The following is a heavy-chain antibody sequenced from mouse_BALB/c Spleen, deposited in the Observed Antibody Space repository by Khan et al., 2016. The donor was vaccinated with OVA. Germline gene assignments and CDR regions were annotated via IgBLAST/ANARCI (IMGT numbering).Heavy chain of an antibody. Sequence: QIQLVQSGPELKKPGETVKISCKASGYTFTNFGMNWVKQAPGKGLEWMGWINTYTGEPTYADDFKGRFAFSLETSASTAYLQISNLKNEYTATYFCAIPPYFSDTLAYWGQGTSVTVSS. CDR1: GYTFTNFG. CDR2: INTYTGEP. CDR3: AIPPYFSDTLAY. V-gene: IGHV9-3-1*01. D-gene: IGHD2-10*01. J-gene: IGHJ4*01.